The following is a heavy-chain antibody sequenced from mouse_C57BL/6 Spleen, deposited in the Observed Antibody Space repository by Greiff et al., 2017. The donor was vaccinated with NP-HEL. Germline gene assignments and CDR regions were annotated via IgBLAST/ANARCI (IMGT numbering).Heavy chain of an antibody. CDR3: ARFLGREDWYFDV. J-gene: IGHJ1*03. V-gene: IGHV1-81*01. CDR2: IYPRSGNT. Sequence: QVQLQQSGAELARPGASVKLSCKASGYTFTSYGISWVKQRTGQGLEWIGEIYPRSGNTYYNEKFKGKATLTADKSSSTAYMELRSLTSEDSAVYFCARFLGREDWYFDVWGTGTTVTVSS. D-gene: IGHD4-1*01. CDR1: GYTFTSYG.